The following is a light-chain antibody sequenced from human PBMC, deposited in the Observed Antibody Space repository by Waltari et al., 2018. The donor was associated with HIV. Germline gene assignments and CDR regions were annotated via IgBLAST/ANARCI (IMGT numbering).Light chain of an antibody. V-gene: IGLV1-36*01. CDR3: AAWDDSLNGYV. Sequence: QSVLTQPPSVSDAPRQRVTISCSGSSSTLGSTAVTWYQQVPGKAPKLLIYYDDLLSSGVSDRFSGSKSGTSASLAIRGLQSEDEADYYCAAWDDSLNGYVFGSGTKVTVL. CDR2: YDD. J-gene: IGLJ1*01. CDR1: SSTLGSTA.